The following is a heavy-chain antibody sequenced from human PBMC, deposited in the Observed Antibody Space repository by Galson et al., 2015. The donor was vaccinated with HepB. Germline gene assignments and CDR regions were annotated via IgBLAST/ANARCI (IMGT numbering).Heavy chain of an antibody. V-gene: IGHV3-23*01. CDR3: AKGGVNWYFDL. D-gene: IGHD2-21*01. CDR2: VSGSGGST. Sequence: SLRLSCAASGFTFSSYAMSWVRQAPGKGLEWVSTVSGSGGSTYYADSVKGRFSISRDNSKNTLYLQMNSLRAEDTAVYYCAKGGVNWYFDLWGRGTLVTVSS. CDR1: GFTFSSYA. J-gene: IGHJ2*01.